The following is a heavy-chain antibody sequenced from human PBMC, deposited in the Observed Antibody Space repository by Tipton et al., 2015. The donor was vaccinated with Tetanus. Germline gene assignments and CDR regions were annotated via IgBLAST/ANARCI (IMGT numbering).Heavy chain of an antibody. D-gene: IGHD1-26*01. CDR2: VYSSGST. CDR1: GGSINPYY. J-gene: IGHJ5*02. Sequence: TLSLTCTVSGGSINPYYWSWIRQPPGKGLEWIGNVYSSGSTYYNPSLEGRVTISVDTSTTQSSLRLNSVTAADTAIYYCARDHRLSASYAGWFDPWGQGTLVTVSS. V-gene: IGHV4-59*01. CDR3: ARDHRLSASYAGWFDP.